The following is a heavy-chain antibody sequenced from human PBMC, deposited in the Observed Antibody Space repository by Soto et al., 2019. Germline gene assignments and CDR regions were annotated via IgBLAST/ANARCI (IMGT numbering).Heavy chain of an antibody. D-gene: IGHD2-15*01. V-gene: IGHV4-39*01. CDR1: GGSISSSSFY. Sequence: QLQLQESGPGLVKPSETLSLTCTVSGGSISSSSFYWGWIRQPPGKGLEWIGSIYYSGTTYYNPSLKSRVARFVDTSKNQFSLKLSSVTAADTAVYYCAIPRWSGGSCHDFDSWGQGTLVTVSS. J-gene: IGHJ4*02. CDR3: AIPRWSGGSCHDFDS. CDR2: IYYSGTT.